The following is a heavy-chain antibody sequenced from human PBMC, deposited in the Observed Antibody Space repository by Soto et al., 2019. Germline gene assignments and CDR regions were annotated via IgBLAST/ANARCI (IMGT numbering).Heavy chain of an antibody. J-gene: IGHJ4*02. D-gene: IGHD5-18*01. CDR1: GLTFTSYS. CDR3: ARDRGYTYGFDY. CDR2: ISSSSSTI. V-gene: IGHV3-48*02. Sequence: EVQLVESGGGLVQPGGSLRLSCAASGLTFTSYSMNWVRQAPGKGLEWVSFISSSSSTIYYADSVKGRFTISRDNAKNSLYLHMNSLRDEDTAVYYCARDRGYTYGFDYWGQGTLVTVSS.